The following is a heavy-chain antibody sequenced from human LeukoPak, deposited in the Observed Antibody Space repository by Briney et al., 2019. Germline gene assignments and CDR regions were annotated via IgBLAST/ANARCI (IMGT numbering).Heavy chain of an antibody. CDR2: INPSAGTT. CDR1: GHSFTNFY. J-gene: IGHJ6*03. CDR3: ARAGLGAAWGYYYYMDV. Sequence: ASVKVSCKASGHSFTNFYIHWVRQAPGQGPEWMGLINPSAGTTSYAQRFQGRLTMTRDTSTTTVYMELSRLRSEDTAVYYCARAGLGAAWGYYYYMDVWGKGTTVTVSS. V-gene: IGHV1-46*01. D-gene: IGHD6-25*01.